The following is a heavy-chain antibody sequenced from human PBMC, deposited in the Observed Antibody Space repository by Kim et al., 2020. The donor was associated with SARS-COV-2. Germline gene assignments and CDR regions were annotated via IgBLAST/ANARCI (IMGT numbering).Heavy chain of an antibody. Sequence: SKYYENDVKGRIPIARDDSKNTVNLQMNGLRAEDTAVYFCAREPSTYFDYWGQGTLVTVSS. J-gene: IGHJ4*02. V-gene: IGHV3-66*01. CDR3: AREPSTYFDY. CDR2: SK.